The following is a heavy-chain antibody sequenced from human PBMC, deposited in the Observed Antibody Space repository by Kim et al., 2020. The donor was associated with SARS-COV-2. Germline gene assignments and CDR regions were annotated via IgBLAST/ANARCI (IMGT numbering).Heavy chain of an antibody. CDR3: ARRLAATTLRSFDL. CDR2: IYYSGST. J-gene: IGHJ2*01. CDR1: GGSISSTTYY. V-gene: IGHV4-39*01. Sequence: SETLSLTCTVSGGSISSTTYYWGWIRQPPGKGLEWIGNIYYSGSTYYNPSLRSRATISMDSSKNQFSLKLSSVTAADTSVYYCARRLAATTLRSFDLWRR. D-gene: IGHD5-12*01.